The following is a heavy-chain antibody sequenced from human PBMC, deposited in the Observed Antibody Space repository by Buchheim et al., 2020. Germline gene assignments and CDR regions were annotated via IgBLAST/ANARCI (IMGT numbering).Heavy chain of an antibody. J-gene: IGHJ4*02. D-gene: IGHD2-15*01. CDR1: GFTFSSYW. Sequence: EVQLVESGGGLVQPGGSLRLSCAASGFTFSSYWMSWVRQAPGKGLEWVANIKQDGSEKYYVDSVKGRFTISRDNAKNSLYLQMNSLRAEDTAVYYCARGDRVGYCSGGSCYSYLSGWPTWGYFDYWGQGTL. CDR2: IKQDGSEK. CDR3: ARGDRVGYCSGGSCYSYLSGWPTWGYFDY. V-gene: IGHV3-7*01.